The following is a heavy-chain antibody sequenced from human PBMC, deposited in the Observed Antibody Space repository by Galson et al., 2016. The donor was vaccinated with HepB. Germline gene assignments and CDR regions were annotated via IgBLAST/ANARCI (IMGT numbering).Heavy chain of an antibody. D-gene: IGHD4-17*01. CDR2: ISSSGGTI. J-gene: IGHJ4*02. CDR3: AAGGGRGFSGDYYFDF. Sequence: SLRLSCAASGFTFSHYYMAWIRQAPGKGLECVSYISSSGGTIDYADSVKGRFTVSRDNAEESLNLQMNSLRPEDTAVYYCAAGGGRGFSGDYYFDFWGRGTLVTVSS. CDR1: GFTFSHYY. V-gene: IGHV3-11*01.